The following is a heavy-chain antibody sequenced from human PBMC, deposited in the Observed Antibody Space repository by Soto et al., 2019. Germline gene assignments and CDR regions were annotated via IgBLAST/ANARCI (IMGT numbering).Heavy chain of an antibody. Sequence: QVHLQESGPGLVKPSGTLSLTCGVSGGSISSINWWTWVRQTPGKGREWIGEIYYSGNTNYNPSLTSRVTMSIDKSKNQFFLNVTSVTAADTAVYYCARSSGVSATNWFDAWGQGTLVTVSS. J-gene: IGHJ5*02. D-gene: IGHD3-10*01. V-gene: IGHV4-4*02. CDR1: GGSISSINW. CDR3: ARSSGVSATNWFDA. CDR2: IYYSGNT.